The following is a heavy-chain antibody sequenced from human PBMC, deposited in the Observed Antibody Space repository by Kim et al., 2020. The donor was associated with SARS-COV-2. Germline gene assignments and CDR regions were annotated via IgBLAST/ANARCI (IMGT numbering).Heavy chain of an antibody. Sequence: SETLSLTCTVSGGSISSYYWSWIRQPPGKGLEWIGYIYYSGSTNYNPSLKSRVTISVDTSKNQFSLKLSSVTAADTAVYYCSRVDYYGSGSQIDYWGQGTLVTVSS. J-gene: IGHJ4*02. V-gene: IGHV4-59*13. D-gene: IGHD3-10*01. CDR1: GGSISSYY. CDR2: IYYSGST. CDR3: SRVDYYGSGSQIDY.